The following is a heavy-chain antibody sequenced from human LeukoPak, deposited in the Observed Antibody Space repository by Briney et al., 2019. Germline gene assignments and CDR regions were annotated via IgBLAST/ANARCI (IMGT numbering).Heavy chain of an antibody. J-gene: IGHJ4*02. V-gene: IGHV1-18*01. D-gene: IGHD2-8*02. CDR3: ARDFYHGHCAGLSCFLLDS. CDR1: GYSFTRFG. CDR2: ISALYGHT. Sequence: ASVKVSCKASGYSFTRFGITWVRQAPGQGLEWMGWISALYGHTNYAQKFQGRVTMTTDTSTRTAYMELRSLRSDDTAVYYCARDFYHGHCAGLSCFLLDSWGQGALVIVSS.